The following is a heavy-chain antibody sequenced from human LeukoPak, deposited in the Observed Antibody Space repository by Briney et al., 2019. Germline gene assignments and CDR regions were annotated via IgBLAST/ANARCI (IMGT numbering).Heavy chain of an antibody. CDR3: AKGANGVSYYFDY. CDR2: ISWNSGSI. J-gene: IGHJ4*02. CDR1: GFTFDDYA. D-gene: IGHD2-8*01. V-gene: IGHV3-9*01. Sequence: GGSLRLSCAASGFTFDDYAMHWVRQAPGKGLEWVSGISWNSGSIGYADSVKGRFTISRDNAKNSLYLQMNSLRAEDTALYYCAKGANGVSYYFDYWGQGTLVTVSS.